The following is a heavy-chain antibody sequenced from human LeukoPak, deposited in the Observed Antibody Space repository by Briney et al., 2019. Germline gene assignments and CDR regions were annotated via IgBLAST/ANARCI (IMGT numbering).Heavy chain of an antibody. CDR1: GGSISSYY. CDR3: AGNDILTGYRDYYYYYMDV. Sequence: SETLSLTCTVSGGSISSYYWSWIRQPPEKGLEWIGYIYTSGSTNYNPSLKSRVTISVDTSKNQFSLKLSSVTAADTAVYYCAGNDILTGYRDYYYYYMDVWAKGPRSPSP. V-gene: IGHV4-4*09. J-gene: IGHJ6*03. D-gene: IGHD3-9*01. CDR2: IYTSGST.